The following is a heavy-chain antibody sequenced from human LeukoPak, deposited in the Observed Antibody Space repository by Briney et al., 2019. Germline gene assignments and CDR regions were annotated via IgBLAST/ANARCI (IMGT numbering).Heavy chain of an antibody. V-gene: IGHV3-48*04. D-gene: IGHD3-10*02. J-gene: IGHJ6*04. CDR3: AELGLTMIGGV. Sequence: PGGSLRLSCAASGFTFSSYNMNWVRQAPGKGLEWLSYISSTSNTTHYAASVKGRFTISRDNAKNSLYLQMNSLRAEDTAVYYCAELGLTMIGGVWGKGTTVTISS. CDR2: ISSTSNTT. CDR1: GFTFSSYN.